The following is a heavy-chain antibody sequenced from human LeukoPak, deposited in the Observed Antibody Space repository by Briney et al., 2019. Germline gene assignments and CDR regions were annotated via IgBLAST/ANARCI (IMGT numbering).Heavy chain of an antibody. V-gene: IGHV4-4*07. D-gene: IGHD3-22*01. Sequence: PSETLSLTCTVSGGSISSYYWSWIRQPAGKGLEWIGRIYTSGSTNYNPSLKSRVTISVDKSKNQFSLKLSSVTAADTAVYYCARDGDSSDYYHYYYMDVWGKGTTVTVSS. J-gene: IGHJ6*03. CDR3: ARDGDSSDYYHYYYMDV. CDR2: IYTSGST. CDR1: GGSISSYY.